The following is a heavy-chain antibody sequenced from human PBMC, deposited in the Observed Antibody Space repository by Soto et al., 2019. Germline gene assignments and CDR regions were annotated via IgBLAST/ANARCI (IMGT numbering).Heavy chain of an antibody. V-gene: IGHV3-73*01. Sequence: SLRLSCAASGFTLGDSAMHRVRQASGKGLEWVGRIKSKANSYATAYAASVKGRFTISRDDSKNTAYLQMNSLKTEDTAVYYCTHTPTWGQGTLVTVSS. CDR1: GFTLGDSA. CDR3: THTPT. J-gene: IGHJ4*02. D-gene: IGHD1-1*01. CDR2: IKSKANSYAT.